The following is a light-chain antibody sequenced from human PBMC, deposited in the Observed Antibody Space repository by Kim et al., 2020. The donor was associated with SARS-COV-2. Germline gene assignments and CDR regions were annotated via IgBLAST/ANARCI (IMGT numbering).Light chain of an antibody. Sequence: GQSTTISCRGTSSDVGGYNHVSWYQQHQGKVPKLMLYDVNKRPSGVPDRFSGYKSGNTASLTISGLQAEDEADYYCCSYTGSYTYVFGTGTEVTVL. CDR1: SSDVGGYNH. CDR2: DVN. J-gene: IGLJ1*01. V-gene: IGLV2-11*01. CDR3: CSYTGSYTYV.